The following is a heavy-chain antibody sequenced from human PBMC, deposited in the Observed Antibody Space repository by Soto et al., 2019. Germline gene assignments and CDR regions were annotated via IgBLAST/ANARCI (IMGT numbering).Heavy chain of an antibody. Sequence: PSETLSLTCTVSGGGVYSDGYYWGWIRRPPGQGLEWIGNIYYSGSTYYNPSLKSRVTISLDTSKNQFSLRLNAVTAADTAVYYCARRSRGRCNNYRGPATLVTVSS. D-gene: IGHD2-15*01. J-gene: IGHJ4*02. V-gene: IGHV4-39*01. CDR3: ARRSRGRCNNY. CDR2: IYYSGST. CDR1: GGGVYSDGYY.